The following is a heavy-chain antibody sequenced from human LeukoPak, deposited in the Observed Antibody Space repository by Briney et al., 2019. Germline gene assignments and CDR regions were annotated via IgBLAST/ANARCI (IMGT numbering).Heavy chain of an antibody. CDR1: GYSISSGYY. J-gene: IGHJ4*02. D-gene: IGHD3-3*01. V-gene: IGHV4-38-2*02. CDR2: IYHSGST. Sequence: SETLSLTCTVSGYSISSGYYWGWIRQPPGKGLEWIGSIYHSGSTYYNPSLKGRVTISVDTSKNQFSLKLSSVTAADTAVYYCARGLTGVTIFGVVIMYFDYWGQGTLVTVSS. CDR3: ARGLTGVTIFGVVIMYFDY.